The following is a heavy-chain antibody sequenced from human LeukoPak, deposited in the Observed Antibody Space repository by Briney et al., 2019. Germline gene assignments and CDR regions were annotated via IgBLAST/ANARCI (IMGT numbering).Heavy chain of an antibody. CDR3: ARGTTCGGDCHLFDY. Sequence: PGGSLRLSCAASGFTFSSYAMSWVRQAPGKGLEWVSTIGGSGVSTFYADSVKGRFTISRDNSKNTLYLHLNSLRAEDTAVYYCARGTTCGGDCHLFDYWGQGTLVTVSS. D-gene: IGHD2-21*02. CDR2: IGGSGVST. CDR1: GFTFSSYA. V-gene: IGHV3-23*01. J-gene: IGHJ4*02.